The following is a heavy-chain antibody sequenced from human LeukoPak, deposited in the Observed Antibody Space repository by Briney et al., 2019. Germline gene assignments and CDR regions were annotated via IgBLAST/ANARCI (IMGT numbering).Heavy chain of an antibody. CDR2: IYYSGST. CDR3: AKIGPSTSCPAMDV. CDR1: GGSVSSGSYY. D-gene: IGHD2-2*01. Sequence: ASETLSLTCTVSGGSVSSGSYYWSWIRQPPGKGLEWIGYIYYSGSTNYNPSLESRVTISVDTSKNQFSLKLSSVTAADTAVYYCAKIGPSTSCPAMDVWGQGTTVTVSS. V-gene: IGHV4-61*01. J-gene: IGHJ6*02.